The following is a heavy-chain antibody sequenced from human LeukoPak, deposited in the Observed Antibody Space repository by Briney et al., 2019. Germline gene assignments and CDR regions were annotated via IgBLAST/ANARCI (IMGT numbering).Heavy chain of an antibody. J-gene: IGHJ5*02. CDR3: ARRTANLNWFDP. Sequence: SETLSLTCTVSGGSISSYYWSWIRQPPGKGLEWIGYIYYSGSTNYNPSLKSRVTISVDTSKNQFSLKLSSVTAADTAVYYCARRTANLNWFDPWGQGTLVTVSS. D-gene: IGHD5-18*01. CDR2: IYYSGST. CDR1: GGSISSYY. V-gene: IGHV4-59*08.